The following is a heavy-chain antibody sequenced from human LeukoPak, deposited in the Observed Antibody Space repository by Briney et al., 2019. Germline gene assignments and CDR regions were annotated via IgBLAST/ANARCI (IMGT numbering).Heavy chain of an antibody. CDR2: ISSSGSYI. CDR3: ASGARPIDY. Sequence: GGSLRLSCAASGFTFSSYSMNWVRQAPGKGLEWVSSISSSGSYIYYAGSVKGRFTISRDHAKNSLYLQMNSLRAEDTAVYYCASGARPIDYWGQGTLVTVSS. J-gene: IGHJ4*02. CDR1: GFTFSSYS. D-gene: IGHD6-6*01. V-gene: IGHV3-21*01.